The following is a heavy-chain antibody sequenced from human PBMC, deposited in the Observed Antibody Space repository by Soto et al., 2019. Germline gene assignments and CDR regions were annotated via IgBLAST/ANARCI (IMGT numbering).Heavy chain of an antibody. CDR2: INPLKGDT. Sequence: GGPVKVSCKASGYTFSTYGITWVRQAPGQGLDWMGWINPLKGDTKSAANFQDRVTMTTDTSTRTAYMELRSLRSDDTAVYYCARVKVPAAILGAFDLCGQGTLVTVSS. D-gene: IGHD2-2*02. CDR1: GYTFSTYG. J-gene: IGHJ3*01. V-gene: IGHV1-18*01. CDR3: ARVKVPAAILGAFDL.